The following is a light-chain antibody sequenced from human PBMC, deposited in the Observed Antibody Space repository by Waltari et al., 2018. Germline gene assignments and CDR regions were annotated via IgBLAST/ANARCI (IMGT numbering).Light chain of an antibody. CDR1: SGSVYTNSY. CDR3: VLSMGSGIWV. J-gene: IGLJ3*02. CDR2: YTT. V-gene: IGLV8-61*01. Sequence: QTVVTQEPSLSVSPGGTVTLTCGLSSGSVYTNSYPSWYQQAPRQAPPTLLFYTTPRSSGVPDRFAGSILDNKAALTITGAQADDESDFYCVLSMGSGIWVFGGGTKLTVL.